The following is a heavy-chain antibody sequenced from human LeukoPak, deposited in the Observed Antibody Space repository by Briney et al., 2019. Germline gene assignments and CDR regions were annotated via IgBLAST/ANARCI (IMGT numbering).Heavy chain of an antibody. CDR1: GGSISSSDYY. D-gene: IGHD6-19*01. CDR2: IYYSGST. J-gene: IGHJ4*02. V-gene: IGHV4-39*01. Sequence: SETLSLTCSVSGGSISSSDYYWGWIRQPPGKELEWIGTIYYSGSTSYNPSLKSRVTMSVDTSKNQFSLKLSSVTAADTAVYYCARLERTVALLYYWGQGTLVTVSS. CDR3: ARLERTVALLYY.